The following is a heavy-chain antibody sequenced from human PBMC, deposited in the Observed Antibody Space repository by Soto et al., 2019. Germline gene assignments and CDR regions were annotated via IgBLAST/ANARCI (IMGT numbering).Heavy chain of an antibody. D-gene: IGHD6-19*01. CDR3: ARRSGSGYSSGWYRRWFDP. V-gene: IGHV4-34*01. CDR2: INHSGST. Sequence: SETLSLTCAVYGGSFSGYYWSWIRQPPWKGLEWIGEINHSGSTNYNPSLKSRVTISVDTSKNQFSLKLSSVTAADTAVYYCARRSGSGYSSGWYRRWFDPWGQGTLVTVSS. CDR1: GGSFSGYY. J-gene: IGHJ5*02.